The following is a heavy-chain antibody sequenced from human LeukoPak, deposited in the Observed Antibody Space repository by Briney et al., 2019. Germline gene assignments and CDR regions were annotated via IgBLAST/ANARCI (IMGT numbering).Heavy chain of an antibody. V-gene: IGHV3-33*01. CDR3: ARDRKDGYNYWGDAFDI. CDR1: GFTLSSYG. CDR2: IWYDGSNK. Sequence: LPGRSLRLSCAASGFTLSSYGMHWVRQAPGKGLEWVAVIWYDGSNKYYADSVKGRFTISRDNSKNTLYLQMNSLRAEDTAVYYCARDRKDGYNYWGDAFDIWGQGTMVTVSS. D-gene: IGHD5-24*01. J-gene: IGHJ3*02.